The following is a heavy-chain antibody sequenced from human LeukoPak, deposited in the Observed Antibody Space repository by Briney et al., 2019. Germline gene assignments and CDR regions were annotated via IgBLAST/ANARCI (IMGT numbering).Heavy chain of an antibody. J-gene: IGHJ4*02. Sequence: PGGSLRLSCAASGFTFSSYPMHWARQAPGKGLEWVAVISIDGRKKYYADSVKGRFTISRDNSKKTLYLQMNSLRAEDTAVYYCARPSMIVEVIPYYFDYWGQGTLVIVSS. CDR1: GFTFSSYP. CDR3: ARPSMIVEVIPYYFDY. V-gene: IGHV3-30*04. CDR2: ISIDGRKK. D-gene: IGHD3-22*01.